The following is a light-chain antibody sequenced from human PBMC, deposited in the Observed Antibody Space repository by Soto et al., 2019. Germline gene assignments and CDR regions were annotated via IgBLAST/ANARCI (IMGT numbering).Light chain of an antibody. CDR3: QQYSNWPPVS. V-gene: IGKV3D-15*01. CDR1: PSVYNY. J-gene: IGKJ4*01. CDR2: GAS. Sequence: IVLTQSPGSLSLSPEDRATLSCRVSPSVYNYLAWYQQKPGQAPRLLIYGASNRATGIPDRFSGSGSGTDFTLTISSLQSEDFAVYYCQQYSNWPPVSFGGGTKVDIK.